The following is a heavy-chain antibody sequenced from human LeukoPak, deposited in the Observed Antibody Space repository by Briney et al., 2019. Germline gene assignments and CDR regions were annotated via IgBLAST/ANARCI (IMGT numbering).Heavy chain of an antibody. CDR2: ISSSGST. CDR1: GDSISSGGYY. D-gene: IGHD6-13*01. J-gene: IGHJ5*02. V-gene: IGHV4-61*02. Sequence: SETLSLTCTVSGDSISSGGYYWSWIRQPAGKGLEWIGRISSSGSTNYNPSLKSRVTISVDTSKNQFSLKLSSVTAADTAVYFCARAYSSSWYFNWFDPWGQGTLVTVSS. CDR3: ARAYSSSWYFNWFDP.